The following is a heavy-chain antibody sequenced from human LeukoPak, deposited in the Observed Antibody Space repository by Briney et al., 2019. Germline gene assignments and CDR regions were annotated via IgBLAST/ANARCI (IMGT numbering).Heavy chain of an antibody. V-gene: IGHV4-34*01. CDR2: INHSGST. D-gene: IGHD3-10*01. CDR3: GSVDRGWFGVGEY. CDR1: GGSFSGYY. J-gene: IGHJ4*02. Sequence: PSETLSLTCAVSGGSFSGYYWRWRWIRQPPGKGLEWIGEINHSGSTNYNPSLESRVTISVDTSKNQISLKLTSVTVADTAVYYCGSVDRGWFGVGEYRGQGTLGTVS.